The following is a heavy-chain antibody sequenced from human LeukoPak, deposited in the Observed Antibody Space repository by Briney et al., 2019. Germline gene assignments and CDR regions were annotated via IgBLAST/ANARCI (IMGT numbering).Heavy chain of an antibody. CDR2: ITGSGDNT. CDR3: AKAGINMVRGVIISPLAAYYFDY. Sequence: PGGSLRLSCAASGFTFSNSGMSWVRQAPGKGLEWVSAITGSGDNTYYADSVKGRFTISRDNSKNTLYLQMSSLRAEDTAVYYCAKAGINMVRGVIISPLAAYYFDYWGQGTLVTVSS. D-gene: IGHD3-10*01. V-gene: IGHV3-23*01. CDR1: GFTFSNSG. J-gene: IGHJ4*02.